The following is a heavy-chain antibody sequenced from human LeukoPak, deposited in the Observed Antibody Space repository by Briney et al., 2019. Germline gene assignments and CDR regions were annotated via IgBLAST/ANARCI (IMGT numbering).Heavy chain of an antibody. J-gene: IGHJ4*02. CDR3: AKDGIVGATVYYFDY. V-gene: IGHV3-33*06. Sequence: GGSLRLSCAASGFTFSSYGTHWVRQAPGKGLEWVAVIWYDGSNKYYADSVKGRFTISRDNSKNTLYLQMNSLRAEDTAVYYCAKDGIVGATVYYFDYWGQGTLVTVSS. CDR2: IWYDGSNK. D-gene: IGHD1-26*01. CDR1: GFTFSSYG.